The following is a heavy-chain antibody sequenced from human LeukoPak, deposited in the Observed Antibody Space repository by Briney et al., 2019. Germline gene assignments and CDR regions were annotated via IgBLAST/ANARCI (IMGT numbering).Heavy chain of an antibody. D-gene: IGHD1-26*01. V-gene: IGHV4-39*07. J-gene: IGHJ4*02. Sequence: SETLSLTCTVSGGSISSSSYYWGWIRQPPGKGLEWIGSIYYSGSTYYNPSLKSRVTISVDTSKNQFSLKLSSVTAADMAVYYCARVHSGSYYFDYWGQGTLVTVSS. CDR1: GGSISSSSYY. CDR2: IYYSGST. CDR3: ARVHSGSYYFDY.